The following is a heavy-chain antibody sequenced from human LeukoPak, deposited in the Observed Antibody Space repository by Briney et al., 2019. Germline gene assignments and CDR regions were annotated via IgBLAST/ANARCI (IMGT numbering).Heavy chain of an antibody. CDR2: ISGSGGST. CDR3: ARMYSSSWPFDY. V-gene: IGHV3-23*01. CDR1: GFTFSSYA. J-gene: IGHJ4*02. Sequence: PGGSLRLSCAASGFTFSSYAMSWVRQAPGKGLEWVSAISGSGGSTYYADSVKGRFTISRDNAKNSLYLQMNSLRAEDTAVYYCARMYSSSWPFDYWGQGTLVTVSS. D-gene: IGHD6-13*01.